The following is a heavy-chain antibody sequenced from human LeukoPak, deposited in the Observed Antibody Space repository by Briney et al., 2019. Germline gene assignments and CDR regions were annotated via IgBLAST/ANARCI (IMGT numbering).Heavy chain of an antibody. CDR1: GGSIRSYY. Sequence: SETLSLTCTVSGGSIRSYYWSWIRQPPGKELEWIGYIYYSGSTSYNPPLKSRVTISVDTSKNQFSLKLTSVTAADTAVYYCVRSYGDPYYFDYWGQGTLVTVSS. J-gene: IGHJ4*02. CDR2: IYYSGST. CDR3: VRSYGDPYYFDY. D-gene: IGHD4-17*01. V-gene: IGHV4-59*01.